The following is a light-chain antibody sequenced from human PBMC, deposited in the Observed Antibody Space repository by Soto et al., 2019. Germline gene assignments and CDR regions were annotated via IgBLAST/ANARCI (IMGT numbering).Light chain of an antibody. Sequence: NFMLTQPHSVSESPGKTVTISCTRSSGSIASNYVQWYQQRPGSAPTTLIYEDDQRPSGVPDRFSGSIDRSSNSASLTISGLKTEDEAYYYCQSYDSSNPVVFGGGTKVTVL. CDR2: EDD. V-gene: IGLV6-57*04. CDR1: SGSIASNY. CDR3: QSYDSSNPVV. J-gene: IGLJ2*01.